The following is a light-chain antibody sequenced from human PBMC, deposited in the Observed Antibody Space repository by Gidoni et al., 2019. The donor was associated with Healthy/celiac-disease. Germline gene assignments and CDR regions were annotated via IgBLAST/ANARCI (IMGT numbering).Light chain of an antibody. V-gene: IGKV1-33*01. CDR3: QQDDNLPLT. CDR2: DAS. Sequence: DIQMTQSPSSLSASVGDRVTITCQASQDISNYLNWYQQKPGKAPKLLIYDASNLETGVPSRFSGSGSGTDFTFSISSLQPEDIATYYCQQDDNLPLTVGQGTRLEIK. CDR1: QDISNY. J-gene: IGKJ5*01.